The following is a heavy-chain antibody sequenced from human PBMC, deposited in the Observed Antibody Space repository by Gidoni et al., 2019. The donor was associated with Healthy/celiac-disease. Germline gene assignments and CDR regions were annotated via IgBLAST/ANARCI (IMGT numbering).Heavy chain of an antibody. CDR2: IKQDGSEK. CDR3: ARGAAASSY. CDR1: VFTFSSYW. J-gene: IGHJ4*02. V-gene: IGHV3-7*01. D-gene: IGHD6-13*01. Sequence: EVQLVESGGGLVQPGGSLRLSCAPSVFTFSSYWMSWVRQAPGKGLEWVANIKQDGSEKYYVDSVKGRFTISRDNAKNSLYLQMNSLRAEDTAVYYCARGAAASSYWGQGTLVTVSS.